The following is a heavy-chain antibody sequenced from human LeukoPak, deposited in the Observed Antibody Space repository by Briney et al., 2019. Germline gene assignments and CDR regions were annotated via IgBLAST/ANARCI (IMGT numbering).Heavy chain of an antibody. V-gene: IGHV3-11*05. J-gene: IGHJ3*02. D-gene: IGHD1-7*01. CDR1: GFIFSDYH. Sequence: GGSLRLSCAASGFIFSDYHMSWIRKAPGKGLEWVSYISSSGRYTQYADSLKGRFTISRDNAKNSLYLHMNSLRADDTAVYYCARGAQLHAFDIWGQGTMVSVSS. CDR3: ARGAQLHAFDI. CDR2: ISSSGRYT.